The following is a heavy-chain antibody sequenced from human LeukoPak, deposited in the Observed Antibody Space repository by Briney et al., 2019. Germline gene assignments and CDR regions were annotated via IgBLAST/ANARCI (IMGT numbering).Heavy chain of an antibody. CDR2: ISAYNGNT. CDR1: GYTFTSYG. V-gene: IGHV1-18*01. Sequence: ASVKVSCKASGYTFTSYGISWVRQAPGQGLEWMGWISAYNGNTNYAQKLQGRVTMTTDTSTSTAYMELRSLRSDDTAVYYCARDYLWGFTDAFDIWSQGTMVTVSS. D-gene: IGHD4/OR15-4a*01. J-gene: IGHJ3*02. CDR3: ARDYLWGFTDAFDI.